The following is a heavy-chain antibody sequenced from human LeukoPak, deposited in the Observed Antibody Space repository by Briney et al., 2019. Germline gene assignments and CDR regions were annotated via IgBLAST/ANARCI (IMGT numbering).Heavy chain of an antibody. J-gene: IGHJ4*02. D-gene: IGHD6-13*01. V-gene: IGHV3-30*02. CDR3: ARYSSSWYFTDY. Sequence: GGSLRLSCAASGFTFSSYGMHWVRQAPGKGLEWVAFIRYDGSNKYYADSVKGRFTISGDNSKNTLYLQMNSLRAEDTAVYYCARYSSSWYFTDYWGQGTLVTVSS. CDR1: GFTFSSYG. CDR2: IRYDGSNK.